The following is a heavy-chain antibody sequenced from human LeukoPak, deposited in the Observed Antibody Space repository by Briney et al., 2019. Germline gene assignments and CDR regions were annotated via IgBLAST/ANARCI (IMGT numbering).Heavy chain of an antibody. CDR1: GGTFSSYA. D-gene: IGHD3-10*01. Sequence: SVKVSCKASGGTFSSYAISWVRQAPGQGLEWMGGIIPIFGTANYAQKFQGRVTITADESMSTAYMELSSLRSEDTAVYYCARGESCYYGSGSYYGCYWGQGTLVTVSS. J-gene: IGHJ4*02. V-gene: IGHV1-69*01. CDR2: IIPIFGTA. CDR3: ARGESCYYGSGSYYGCY.